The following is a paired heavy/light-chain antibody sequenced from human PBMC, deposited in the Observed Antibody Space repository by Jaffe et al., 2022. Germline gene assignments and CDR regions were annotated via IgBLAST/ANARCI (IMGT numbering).Light chain of an antibody. CDR1: QTINTY. J-gene: IGKJ2*01. CDR2: AAS. CDR3: QHYYTLPRT. V-gene: IGKV1-39*01. Sequence: DIQMTQSPSSLSASVGDRVTITCRASQTINTYLNWYQQKPGKAPKLLIFAASTLQSGVPSRFSGSGSGTDFTLAISNLQPEDFATYYCQHYYTLPRTFGQGTKLEIK.
Heavy chain of an antibody. V-gene: IGHV1-2*06. CDR1: GYRFTGHY. CDR2: TNPNNGDT. J-gene: IGHJ4*02. CDR3: AREMQVTSVTAFLDF. Sequence: QVQLVQSGAEVRKPGASVKVSCKASGYRFTGHYMHWVRQAPGQGLEWMGRTNPNNGDTDLAQKFQGRVTMTRDTSINTADMELTSLRIDDTAVYYCAREMQVTSVTAFLDFWGQGTLVTVAS. D-gene: IGHD4-17*01.